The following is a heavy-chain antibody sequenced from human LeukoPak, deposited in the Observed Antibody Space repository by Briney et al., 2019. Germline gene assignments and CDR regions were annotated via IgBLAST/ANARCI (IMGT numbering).Heavy chain of an antibody. D-gene: IGHD2-2*01. CDR2: IIPIFGTA. Sequence: SVTVSCKGCGGTFSSYGMSWVRQAPGQGLEGMGGIIPIFGTANYAQKFQGRVTITADESTSTAYIQLSSLRSEDTAVYYCARGRLGYCSSTSCFNFDYWGQGTLVTVSS. CDR3: ARGRLGYCSSTSCFNFDY. CDR1: GGTFSSYG. J-gene: IGHJ4*02. V-gene: IGHV1-69*13.